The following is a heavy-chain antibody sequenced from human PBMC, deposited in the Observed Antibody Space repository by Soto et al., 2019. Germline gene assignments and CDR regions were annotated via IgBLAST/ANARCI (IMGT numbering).Heavy chain of an antibody. CDR3: AKTGIVVAPGDYFDY. Sequence: WGSLRLSCAASGFTFISYAMSLFRHSAWKGLEWVSAISGSGGSTYYADSVKGRFTISRDNSKNTLYLQMNSLRAEDTAVYYCAKTGIVVAPGDYFDYWGQGTLVTVSS. CDR1: GFTFISYA. V-gene: IGHV3-23*01. D-gene: IGHD3-22*01. CDR2: ISGSGGST. J-gene: IGHJ4*02.